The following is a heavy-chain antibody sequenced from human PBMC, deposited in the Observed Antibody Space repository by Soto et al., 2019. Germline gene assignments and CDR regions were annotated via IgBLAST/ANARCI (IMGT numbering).Heavy chain of an antibody. D-gene: IGHD3-10*01. J-gene: IGHJ4*02. V-gene: IGHV3-23*01. CDR3: AKGRGGSGSLTPRVDF. CDR2: ISGGGDTT. Sequence: EVQLLESGGGLVQPGGSLRLSCAASGFTFNNYAMTWVHQAPGTGLEWVSAISGGGDTTSYADSVKGRFTVSRDGSKNTLYLQMSSLRAEDTALYYCAKGRGGSGSLTPRVDFWGQGTLVTVSS. CDR1: GFTFNNYA.